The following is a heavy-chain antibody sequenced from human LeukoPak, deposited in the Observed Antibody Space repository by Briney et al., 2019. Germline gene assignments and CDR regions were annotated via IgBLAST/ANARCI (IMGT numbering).Heavy chain of an antibody. Sequence: SETLSLTCTVSGGSISSYYWSWIRQPPGKGLEWIGYIYYSGSTNYNPSLKSRVTISVDTSKNQFSLKLSSVTAADTAVYYCARVNVGGGDCYLLGCYYYMDVWGKGTTVTVSS. CDR1: GGSISSYY. V-gene: IGHV4-59*01. J-gene: IGHJ6*03. CDR2: IYYSGST. D-gene: IGHD2-21*02. CDR3: ARVNVGGGDCYLLGCYYYMDV.